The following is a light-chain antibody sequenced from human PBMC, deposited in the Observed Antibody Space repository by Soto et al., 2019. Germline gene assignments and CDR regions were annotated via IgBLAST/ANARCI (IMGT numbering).Light chain of an antibody. CDR3: QQLKSYPLT. V-gene: IGKV3D-20*02. J-gene: IGKJ4*01. CDR1: QSISNNH. CDR2: GTS. Sequence: ENVLTHSPVTLSLSPVERVTLSCRASQSISNNHLAWYQQKPGQAPRLLIHGTSNRATGIPDRFSGSGSGTDFTLTISSLQPEDFATYYCQQLKSYPLTFGGGTKVDI.